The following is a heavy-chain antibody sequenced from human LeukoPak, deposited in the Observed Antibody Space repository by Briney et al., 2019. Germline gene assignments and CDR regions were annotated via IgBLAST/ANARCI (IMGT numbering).Heavy chain of an antibody. CDR3: ARSPLRYFDWLLPYGMDV. CDR1: GFTFSSYE. J-gene: IGHJ6*02. D-gene: IGHD3-9*01. Sequence: GWSLRLSCAASGFTFSSYEMNWVRQAPGKELEWVSYISSSGSTIYYADSLKGRFTISRDNAKNSLYLQMNSLRAEDTAVYYYARSPLRYFDWLLPYGMDVWGQGTTVTVSS. V-gene: IGHV3-48*03. CDR2: ISSSGSTI.